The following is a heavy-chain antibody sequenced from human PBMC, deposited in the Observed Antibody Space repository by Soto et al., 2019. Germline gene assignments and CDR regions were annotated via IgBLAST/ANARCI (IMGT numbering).Heavy chain of an antibody. CDR1: GGTFSSYA. CDR2: IIPIFGTA. Sequence: QGQLVQSGAEVKKPGSSVKVSCKASGGTFSSYAISWVRQAPGQGLEWMGGIIPIFGTAIYAQRFQGRVTITADESTSTAYMELSSLRSADTAEYYCAREARGNASCYYCYGLAVGGLGTTVTASS. J-gene: IGHJ6*02. CDR3: AREARGNASCYYCYGLAV. D-gene: IGHD2-2*01. V-gene: IGHV1-69*01.